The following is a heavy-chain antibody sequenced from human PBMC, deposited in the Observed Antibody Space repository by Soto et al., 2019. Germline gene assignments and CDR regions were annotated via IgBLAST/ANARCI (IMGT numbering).Heavy chain of an antibody. V-gene: IGHV4-39*01. CDR1: GGSISSSSYY. Sequence: SETLSLTCTVSGGSISSSSYYWGWIRQPPGKGLEWIGSIYYSGSTYYNPSLKSRVTISVDTSKNQFSLKLSSVTAADTAVYYCARLRECSGGSCYYPYYFDYWGQGTLVTVSS. CDR3: ARLRECSGGSCYYPYYFDY. J-gene: IGHJ4*02. CDR2: IYYSGST. D-gene: IGHD2-15*01.